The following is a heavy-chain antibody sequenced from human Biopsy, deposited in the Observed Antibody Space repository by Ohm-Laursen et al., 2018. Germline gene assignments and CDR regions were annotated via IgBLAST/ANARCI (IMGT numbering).Heavy chain of an antibody. CDR1: GYTFTSYE. Sequence: ASVKVSCKTSGYTFTSYEINWVRQATGQGLEWMGWMNPDSGNTGYAQNFQGRVTMTRNPSISTAYMELSSLRSEDTAVYFCARADPPLFYYGSGSSNWFDPWGQGTLVTVSS. CDR3: ARADPPLFYYGSGSSNWFDP. V-gene: IGHV1-8*01. J-gene: IGHJ5*02. CDR2: MNPDSGNT. D-gene: IGHD3-10*01.